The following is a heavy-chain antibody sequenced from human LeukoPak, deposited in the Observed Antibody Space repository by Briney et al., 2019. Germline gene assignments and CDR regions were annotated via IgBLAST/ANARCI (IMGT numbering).Heavy chain of an antibody. CDR1: GFTFSSYS. CDR2: ISSSSSYI. CDR3: ARAGYGSGRHDY. D-gene: IGHD3-10*01. Sequence: PGGSLRLSCAASGFTFSSYSMNWVRQAPGKGLEWVSSISSSSSYIYYADSVKGRFTISRDNAKNSLYLQMNSLRAEDTAVYYCARAGYGSGRHDYWGQGTLVTVSS. J-gene: IGHJ4*02. V-gene: IGHV3-21*01.